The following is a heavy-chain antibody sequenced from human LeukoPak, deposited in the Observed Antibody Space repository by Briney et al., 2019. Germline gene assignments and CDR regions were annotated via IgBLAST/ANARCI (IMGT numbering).Heavy chain of an antibody. D-gene: IGHD6-25*01. J-gene: IGHJ6*02. CDR2: IRYDGTNV. Sequence: GGPLSSSGQAPGFPFGTYGMPWVGQAPAKGLGGVAFIRYDGTNVDYADSVKGRFTISRDNAKNSLYLQMNSLRAEDTAVYYCARGRSGPYYGMDVWGQGTMVTVSS. CDR3: ARGRSGPYYGMDV. V-gene: IGHV3-30*02. CDR1: GFPFGTYG.